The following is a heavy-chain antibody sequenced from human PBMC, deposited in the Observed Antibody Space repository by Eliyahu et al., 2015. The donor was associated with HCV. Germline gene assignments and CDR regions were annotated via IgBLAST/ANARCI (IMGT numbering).Heavy chain of an antibody. D-gene: IGHD3-9*01. CDR2: IYYGGST. CDR3: ARALILTGYYYGMDV. J-gene: IGHJ6*02. Sequence: QVQLQESGPGLVRPSETLSLXCTVSGGSXXSSYWSWIRQPPGKGLEWIGYIYYGGSTNYNTSLKSRVTISVDTSKNQFSLKLSSVTAADTAVYYCARALILTGYYYGMDVWGQGTTVTVSS. V-gene: IGHV4-59*01. CDR1: GGSXXSSY.